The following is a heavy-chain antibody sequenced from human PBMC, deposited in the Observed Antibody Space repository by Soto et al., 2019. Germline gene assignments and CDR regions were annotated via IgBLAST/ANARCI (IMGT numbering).Heavy chain of an antibody. J-gene: IGHJ6*02. CDR3: AKGGFWVHYGMDV. Sequence: EVQLLESGGGLVQPGGSLRLSCAASGSSFSSYAMNWVRQAPGKGLEWVSSISGPGSITYYADSVKGRFTISRDNSKDTLYMQRNSLRVEATPVYYCAKGGFWVHYGMDVWGQGTTVTVSS. CDR1: GSSFSSYA. V-gene: IGHV3-23*01. CDR2: ISGPGSIT. D-gene: IGHD3-16*01.